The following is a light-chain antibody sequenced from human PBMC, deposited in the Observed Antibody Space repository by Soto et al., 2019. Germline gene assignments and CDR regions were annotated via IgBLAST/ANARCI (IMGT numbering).Light chain of an antibody. CDR3: QQSYSTPFIT. Sequence: DIQMTQSPSSLSASVGDRVTITCRASQSISSYLNWYQQKPGKAPKLLIYAASSLQRGVPSRFSGSGSGTDFTLTISSLQPEDFATYYCQQSYSTPFITFGQGTRLEIK. CDR1: QSISSY. V-gene: IGKV1-39*01. J-gene: IGKJ5*01. CDR2: AAS.